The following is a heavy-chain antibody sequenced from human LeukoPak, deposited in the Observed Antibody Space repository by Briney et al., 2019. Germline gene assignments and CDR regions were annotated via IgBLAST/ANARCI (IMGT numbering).Heavy chain of an antibody. V-gene: IGHV4-39*07. CDR3: ARGTISCDAFDI. CDR2: IFYSGST. CDR1: GGSISSSSYY. Sequence: SETLSLTCTVSGGSISSSSYYWGWIRQPPGKGLEWIGSIFYSGSTYYNPSLQSRVTISVDTSKNQFSLKLRSVTAADTAVYYCARGTISCDAFDIWGQGTMVTVSS. D-gene: IGHD2-15*01. J-gene: IGHJ3*02.